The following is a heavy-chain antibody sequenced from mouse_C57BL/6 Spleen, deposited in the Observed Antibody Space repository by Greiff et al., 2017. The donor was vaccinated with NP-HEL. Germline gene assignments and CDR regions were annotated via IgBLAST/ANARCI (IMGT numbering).Heavy chain of an antibody. CDR2: INPYNGDT. CDR1: GYSFTGYF. CDR3: GRALYYGSSHYYAMDY. J-gene: IGHJ4*01. Sequence: EVQRVESGPELVKPGDSVKISCKASGYSFTGYFMNWVMQSHGKSLEWIGRINPYNGDTFYNQKFKGKATLTVDKSSSTAHMELRSLTSEDSAVYYCGRALYYGSSHYYAMDYWGQGTSVTVSS. D-gene: IGHD1-1*01. V-gene: IGHV1-20*01.